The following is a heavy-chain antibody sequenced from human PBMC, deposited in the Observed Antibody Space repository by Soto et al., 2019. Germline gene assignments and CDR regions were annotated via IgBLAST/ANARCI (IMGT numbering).Heavy chain of an antibody. Sequence: ASVEVSCKXSGYTFTEYGISWFRQAPGQGLEWMGWISPYNGKTNYIQEFQDRVTITTDTSSTTVYMDLRTLKSDDTAIYFCARADYGDTKIYSFDHWGQGTLVTVSS. V-gene: IGHV1-18*01. CDR3: ARADYGDTKIYSFDH. D-gene: IGHD4-17*01. J-gene: IGHJ4*02. CDR2: ISPYNGKT. CDR1: GYTFTEYG.